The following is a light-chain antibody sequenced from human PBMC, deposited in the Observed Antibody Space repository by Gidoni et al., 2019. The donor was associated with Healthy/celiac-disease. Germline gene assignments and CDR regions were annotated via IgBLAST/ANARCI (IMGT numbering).Light chain of an antibody. V-gene: IGKV1-39*01. CDR3: QQSYSSPRT. Sequence: DIQMTQSPSSLSASVGDRVTITCRASQIISNYLNWYQQKPGKAPKLLISTTSSLQSGVPSRFSGSGSGTDFTLTISSLQPEDFATYYCQQSYSSPRTFXPXTKVDIK. CDR1: QIISNY. CDR2: TTS. J-gene: IGKJ3*01.